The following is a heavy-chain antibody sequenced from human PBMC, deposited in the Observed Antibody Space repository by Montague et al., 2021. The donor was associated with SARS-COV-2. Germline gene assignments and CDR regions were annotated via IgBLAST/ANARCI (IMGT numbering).Heavy chain of an antibody. D-gene: IGHD3-10*01. J-gene: IGHJ4*02. V-gene: IGHV4-39*02. CDR2: KYHSGSN. CDR3: VTDYYGYHYFNY. Sequence: SETLSLTCSVTGGSMRSSDYCWDWVRQPPGKPLEWIGSKYHSGSNYNNPSQKSQLTISVGTTNNHFSMNLTSVTAADTAVYYCVTDYYGYHYFNYWGQGTLVTVSS. CDR1: GGSMRSSDYC.